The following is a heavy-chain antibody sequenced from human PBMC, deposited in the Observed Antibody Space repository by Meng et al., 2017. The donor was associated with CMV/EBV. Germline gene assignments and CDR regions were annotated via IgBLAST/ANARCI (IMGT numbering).Heavy chain of an antibody. CDR2: IRSKAYGGTT. V-gene: IGHV3-49*04. CDR1: GFNFADYV. CDR3: TRVGHDVFDI. J-gene: IGHJ3*02. Sequence: SLKISCTASGFNFADYVMSRVRQAPGKGLEWVGFIRSKAYGGTTEYAASVKGRFTISRDDSKSIAYLQMNSLKTEDTAVYYCTRVGHDVFDIWGQGTMVTVSS.